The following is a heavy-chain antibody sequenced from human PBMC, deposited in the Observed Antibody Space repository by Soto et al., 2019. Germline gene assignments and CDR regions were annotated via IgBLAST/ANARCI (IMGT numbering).Heavy chain of an antibody. CDR2: ISYDGSNK. Sequence: GGPLRLSCAASGFTFSSYGMHWVRQAPGKGLEWVAVISYDGSNKYYADSVKGRFTISRDNSKNTLYLQMNSLRAEDTAVYYCAKDGNKWFGELRNYYYYYMDVWGKGTTVTVSS. D-gene: IGHD3-10*01. CDR3: AKDGNKWFGELRNYYYYYMDV. CDR1: GFTFSSYG. V-gene: IGHV3-30*18. J-gene: IGHJ6*03.